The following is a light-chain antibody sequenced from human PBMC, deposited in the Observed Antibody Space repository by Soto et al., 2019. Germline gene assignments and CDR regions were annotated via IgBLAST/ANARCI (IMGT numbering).Light chain of an antibody. J-gene: IGKJ1*01. Sequence: DIVLTQSPDSLAVSLGERATINCKSSQSVLYSSNSKNYLAWYQLKPGQPPKLLIYWASTRESGVPDRFSGSGSGTDFTLTISSLQAEDVAVYYCQQYYSSPPWTFGQGTKVEIK. CDR1: QSVLYSSNSKNY. V-gene: IGKV4-1*01. CDR2: WAS. CDR3: QQYYSSPPWT.